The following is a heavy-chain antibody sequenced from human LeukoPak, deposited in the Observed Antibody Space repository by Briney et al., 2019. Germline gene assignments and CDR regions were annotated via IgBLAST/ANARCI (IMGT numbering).Heavy chain of an antibody. D-gene: IGHD6-6*01. CDR3: ARMSALTPYYYYYYYMDV. J-gene: IGHJ6*03. CDR1: GGSLSGYH. CDR2: INHSGST. V-gene: IGHV4-34*01. Sequence: PSETLSLTCAVYGGSLSGYHWSWIRQPPGKGLEWIGEINHSGSTNYNPSLKSRVTISVDTSKNQFSLKLSSVTAADTAVYYCARMSALTPYYYYYYYMDVWGKGTTVTVSS.